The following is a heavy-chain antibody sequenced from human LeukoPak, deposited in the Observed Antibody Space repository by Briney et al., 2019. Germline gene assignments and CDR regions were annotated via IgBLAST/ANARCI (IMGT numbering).Heavy chain of an antibody. V-gene: IGHV1-2*02. CDR3: ARVYQDWYFDL. J-gene: IGHJ2*01. CDR1: GYIFSDYY. CDR2: TNHKSGDT. D-gene: IGHD2-8*01. Sequence: ASLNVSCTSSGYIFSDYYIHCVRQAPGQGLEWMGLTNHKSGDTNFAQTFQGRVTMTRDTSISTDYMELSRLRSDDTAVHYCARVYQDWYFDLWGRGTLVTVSS.